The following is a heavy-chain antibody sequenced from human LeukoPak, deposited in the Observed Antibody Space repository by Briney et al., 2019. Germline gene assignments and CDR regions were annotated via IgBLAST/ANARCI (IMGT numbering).Heavy chain of an antibody. J-gene: IGHJ5*02. CDR3: ARGGRRITIFGVVMVCFDP. CDR1: GGSFSGYY. V-gene: IGHV4-34*01. D-gene: IGHD3-3*01. Sequence: SETLSLTCAVYGGSFSGYYWSWIRQPPGKGLEWIGEINHSGSTNYNPSLKSRVTIPVDTSKNQFSLKLSSVTAADTAVYYCARGGRRITIFGVVMVCFDPWGQGTLVNVSS. CDR2: INHSGST.